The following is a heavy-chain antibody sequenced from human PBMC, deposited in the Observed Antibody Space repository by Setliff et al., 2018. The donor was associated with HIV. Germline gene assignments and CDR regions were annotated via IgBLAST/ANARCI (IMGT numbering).Heavy chain of an antibody. CDR3: ARIVAPGSHGPDYYMDV. CDR2: VNPNRGNT. V-gene: IGHV1-8*03. Sequence: ASVKVSCKASGYIFMNNDISWVRQAPGQGLEWVGWVNPNRGNTGFAQKFQGRLTITRDTSKRTVYMELSSLRSEDTGVYYCARIVAPGSHGPDYYMDVWGKGTTVTVSS. J-gene: IGHJ6*03. D-gene: IGHD2-21*01. CDR1: GYIFMNND.